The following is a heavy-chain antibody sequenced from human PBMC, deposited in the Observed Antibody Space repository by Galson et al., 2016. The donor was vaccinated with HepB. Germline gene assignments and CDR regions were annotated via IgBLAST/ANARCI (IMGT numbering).Heavy chain of an antibody. CDR1: GASITNTF. D-gene: IGHD1-26*01. Sequence: TLSLTCTVSGASITNTFWSWLRQPAGKGPEWIGRIFSSGSPTYNPSLESRLTMSMDMSKNQISLRLISVTAADTGVYYCARGAFSLTRGATRRFYNYVDVWGKGTTVTVSS. J-gene: IGHJ6*03. CDR2: IFSSGSP. V-gene: IGHV4-4*07. CDR3: ARGAFSLTRGATRRFYNYVDV.